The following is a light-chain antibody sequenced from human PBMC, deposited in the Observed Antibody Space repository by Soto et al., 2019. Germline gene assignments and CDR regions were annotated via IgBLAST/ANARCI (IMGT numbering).Light chain of an antibody. CDR3: QQSYSIPWT. Sequence: DIQMTQSPSSLSASVGARVTITCRTSQSIDSYLNWYQEKPGKAPNLLMYAASSLQSGVPSRFSGSGSGTDFTLTITSLQPEDFATYYCQQSYSIPWTFGQGTKVEVK. CDR1: QSIDSY. CDR2: AAS. J-gene: IGKJ1*01. V-gene: IGKV1-39*01.